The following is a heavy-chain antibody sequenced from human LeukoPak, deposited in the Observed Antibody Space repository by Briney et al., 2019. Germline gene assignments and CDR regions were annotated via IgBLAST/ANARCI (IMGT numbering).Heavy chain of an antibody. CDR2: IRYDGSNE. V-gene: IGHV3-30*02. D-gene: IGHD3-10*01. J-gene: IGHJ4*02. CDR3: AKSVPAIRGEIDY. Sequence: PGGSLRLSCAASGFTFSDYGMHWVRQAPGKGLEWVAFIRYDGSNENYAGSVKGRFTISRDNSKNTLYLQMNSLRAEDTAVYYCAKSVPAIRGEIDYWGQGTLVTVSS. CDR1: GFTFSDYG.